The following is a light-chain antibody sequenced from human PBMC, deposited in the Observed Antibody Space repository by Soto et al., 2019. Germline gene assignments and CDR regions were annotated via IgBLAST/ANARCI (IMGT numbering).Light chain of an antibody. CDR2: HFD. Sequence: QSVLTQPPSASGTPGQRVTISCSGSSSNIGSNTVNWYQQLPGTAPKLLIYHFDQRPSGVPDRFSGSKSGTSASLAISGLQSEDEADYYCGAWDDSLNGYVFGTGTKLTVL. V-gene: IGLV1-44*01. CDR3: GAWDDSLNGYV. J-gene: IGLJ1*01. CDR1: SSNIGSNT.